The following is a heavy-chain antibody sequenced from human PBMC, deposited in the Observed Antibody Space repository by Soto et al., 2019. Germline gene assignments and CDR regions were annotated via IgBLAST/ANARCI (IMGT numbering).Heavy chain of an antibody. Sequence: SETLSLTCTASGASISSYYWSWIRQPPGKGLEWIGYISYSGSTNYNPSLKSRVTILVDTPKNQFSLKLSSVTAADTAVYYCARGGYYYYSSGKFTSYVGAFDPWGQGTLVTVSS. J-gene: IGHJ5*02. CDR3: ARGGYYYYSSGKFTSYVGAFDP. CDR2: ISYSGST. D-gene: IGHD3-22*01. V-gene: IGHV4-59*01. CDR1: GASISSYY.